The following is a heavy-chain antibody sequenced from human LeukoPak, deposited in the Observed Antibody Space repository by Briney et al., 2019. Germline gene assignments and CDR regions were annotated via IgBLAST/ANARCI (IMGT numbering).Heavy chain of an antibody. CDR3: ARVDPICGGSCYSGATDY. Sequence: PGGSLKLSCAASGFTFSSYAMHWVRQAPGKGLEYVSAISSNGGSTYYANSVKGRFTISRDNSKNTLYLQMGSLRAEDMAVYYCARVDPICGGSCYSGATDYWGQGTLVTVSS. CDR2: ISSNGGST. CDR1: GFTFSSYA. V-gene: IGHV3-64*01. J-gene: IGHJ4*02. D-gene: IGHD2-15*01.